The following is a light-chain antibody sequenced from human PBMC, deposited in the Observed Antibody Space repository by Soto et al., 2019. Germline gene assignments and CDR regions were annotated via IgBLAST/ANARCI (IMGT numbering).Light chain of an antibody. Sequence: QALRTQPASVSGSPGQSITISCTGTISDIGGYNYVSWYQQHPGKAPKLLIYEVRHRPSGISNRFSGSKYGNTASLTISGLQAEDEADYHCISYSTSSTLYVFGPGTKVTVL. J-gene: IGLJ1*01. CDR3: ISYSTSSTLYV. CDR2: EVR. CDR1: ISDIGGYNY. V-gene: IGLV2-14*01.